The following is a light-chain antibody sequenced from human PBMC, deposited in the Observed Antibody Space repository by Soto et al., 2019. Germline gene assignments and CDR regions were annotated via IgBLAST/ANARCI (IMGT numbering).Light chain of an antibody. J-gene: IGLJ2*01. CDR3: AAWDGSLKGWV. Sequence: QSVRTQAPSASGTPGQRVTISCSGSSSNIGSNPVSWYQQVPGTALKLLIYGNDQRPSGVPDRFSGSKSGTSASLAVGGLQSEDEADYYCAAWDGSLKGWVFGGGNMLTVL. V-gene: IGLV1-44*01. CDR2: GND. CDR1: SSNIGSNP.